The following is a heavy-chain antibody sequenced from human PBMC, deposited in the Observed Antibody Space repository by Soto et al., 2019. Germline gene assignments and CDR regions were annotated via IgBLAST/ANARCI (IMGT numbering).Heavy chain of an antibody. V-gene: IGHV3-33*01. D-gene: IGHD1-1*01. CDR3: ARDKGADDPIDF. Sequence: QVQLVESGGGVVQPGTSLRLSCAASGFTFKSYAMHWVRQAPGKGLEWVAVIWYGGNEKYYGDSVKGRFTVSRDNSKSTLYLQMNNLRVEDTALYYCARDKGADDPIDFWGQGTLIIVSS. J-gene: IGHJ4*02. CDR1: GFTFKSYA. CDR2: IWYGGNEK.